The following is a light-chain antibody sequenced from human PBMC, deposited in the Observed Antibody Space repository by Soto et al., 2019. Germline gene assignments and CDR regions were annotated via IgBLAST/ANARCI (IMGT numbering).Light chain of an antibody. CDR1: QSVSSSY. Sequence: EIVLTQSPGTLSLSPGERATLSCRAGQSVSSSYLAWYQQKPGQAPRLLIYGASSRATGIPDRFSGSGSGTDFTLTISRLEPEDFAVDYCQQYGSSPLGTFGPGTKVDIK. V-gene: IGKV3-20*01. CDR2: GAS. J-gene: IGKJ3*01. CDR3: QQYGSSPLGT.